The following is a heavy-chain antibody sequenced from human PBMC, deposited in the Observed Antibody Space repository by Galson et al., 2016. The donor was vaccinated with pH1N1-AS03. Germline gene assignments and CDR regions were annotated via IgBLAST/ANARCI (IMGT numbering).Heavy chain of an antibody. CDR1: GDSISSDRSY. J-gene: IGHJ4*02. CDR2: IYTSVTT. D-gene: IGHD1-26*01. CDR3: ARVQATGVGATRIDY. V-gene: IGHV4-61*09. Sequence: TLSLTCTVSGDSISSDRSYWSWIRQPAGTALEYIGHIYTSVTTTYNPSLESRVTVSVDTSKNQFSLKLTSVTAADTAVYYCARVQATGVGATRIDYWGQGALVTVSS.